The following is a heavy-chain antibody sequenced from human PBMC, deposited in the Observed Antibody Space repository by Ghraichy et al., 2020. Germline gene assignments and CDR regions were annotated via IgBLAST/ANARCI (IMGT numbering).Heavy chain of an antibody. D-gene: IGHD6-13*01. J-gene: IGHJ4*02. V-gene: IGHV4-59*01. Sequence: SETLSLTCTVSGGSISSYYWSWIRQPPGKGLEWIGSIYYSGSTNYNPSLKSRVTISVDTSKNQFSLKLSSVTAADTAVYYCARAYSSWLTRHSFDYWGQGTLVTVSS. CDR3: ARAYSSWLTRHSFDY. CDR1: GGSISSYY. CDR2: IYYSGST.